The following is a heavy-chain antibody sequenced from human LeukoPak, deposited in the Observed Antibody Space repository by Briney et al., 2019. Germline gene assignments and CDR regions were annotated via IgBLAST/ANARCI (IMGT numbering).Heavy chain of an antibody. D-gene: IGHD3-3*01. Sequence: SETLSRTCAVSGYSISSGYYWGWIRQPPGKGLELIGSIYHSGSTNYNPSLKSRVTISVDTSKNQFSLKLSSVTAADTAVYYCARHAGNYDFWSGYSYWFDPWGQGTLVTVSS. J-gene: IGHJ5*02. V-gene: IGHV4-38-2*01. CDR1: GYSISSGYY. CDR2: IYHSGST. CDR3: ARHAGNYDFWSGYSYWFDP.